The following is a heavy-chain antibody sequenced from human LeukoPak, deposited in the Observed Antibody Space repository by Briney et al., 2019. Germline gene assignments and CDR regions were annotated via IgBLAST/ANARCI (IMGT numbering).Heavy chain of an antibody. V-gene: IGHV3-23*01. J-gene: IGHJ4*02. CDR3: AKPLRYFDWLLEIDY. Sequence: GGSLRLSCVASGFSFTSYAMSWVRQAPARGPEWLSSMKGGGETFYADSVKGRFTISRDNSKNTLYLQMNSLRAEDTAVYYCAKPLRYFDWLLEIDYWGQGTLVTVSS. CDR2: MKGGGET. D-gene: IGHD3-9*01. CDR1: GFSFTSYA.